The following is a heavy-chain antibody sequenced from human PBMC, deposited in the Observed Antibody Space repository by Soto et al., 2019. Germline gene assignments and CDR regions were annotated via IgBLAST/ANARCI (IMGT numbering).Heavy chain of an antibody. V-gene: IGHV3-53*01. D-gene: IGHD3-10*01. CDR1: GFTVSSNH. Sequence: EVQLVESGGGLIQPGGSLRLTCVASGFTVSSNHMSWVRQAPGRGLDWVSVIYSGGSTYYADSVTGRFTISRDNSNNTVYLQMNSLRAEDTAVYYCASGSLWGRGTLVTVSS. CDR3: ASGSL. J-gene: IGHJ2*01. CDR2: IYSGGST.